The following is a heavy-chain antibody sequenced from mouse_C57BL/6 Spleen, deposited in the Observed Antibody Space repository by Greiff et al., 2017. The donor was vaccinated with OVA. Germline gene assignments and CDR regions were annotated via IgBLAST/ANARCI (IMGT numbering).Heavy chain of an antibody. CDR2: ISSGGDYI. V-gene: IGHV5-9-1*02. D-gene: IGHD1-1*01. Sequence: EVKLMESGEGLVKPGGSLKLSCAASGFTFSSYAMSWVRQTPEKRLEWVAYISSGGDYIYYADTVKGRFTISRDNARNTLYLQMSSLKSEDTAMYYCTRYYYGSRDYAMDYWGQGTSVTVSS. J-gene: IGHJ4*01. CDR1: GFTFSSYA. CDR3: TRYYYGSRDYAMDY.